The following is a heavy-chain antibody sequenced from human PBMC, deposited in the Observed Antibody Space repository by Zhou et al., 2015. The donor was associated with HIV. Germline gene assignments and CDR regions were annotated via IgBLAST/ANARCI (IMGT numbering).Heavy chain of an antibody. V-gene: IGHV1-18*01. D-gene: IGHD3-10*01. CDR1: GYTFATYG. Sequence: QVQLVQSGAEVKKPGASVKVSCKASGYTFATYGLSWVRKAPGQGLEWMGWISPYTGATNYAQNLQDRVTMTTDTSTSTAYMELRRLKSDDTAVYYCARDHYSGSGSHYFDSWGQGSLVTISS. J-gene: IGHJ4*02. CDR2: ISPYTGAT. CDR3: ARDHYSGSGSHYFDS.